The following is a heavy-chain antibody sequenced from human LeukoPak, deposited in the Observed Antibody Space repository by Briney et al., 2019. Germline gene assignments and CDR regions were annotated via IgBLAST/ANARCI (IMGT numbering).Heavy chain of an antibody. CDR1: GYSISSGYY. CDR2: IYHSGST. Sequence: SETLSLTCAVSGYSISSGYYWGWIRQPPGKGLEWIGSIYHSGSTYYNPSLKSRITISVDTSKNQFSLKLSSVTAADTAVYYCAHYDYSNYWEAVTDYWGQGTLVTVSS. D-gene: IGHD4-11*01. CDR3: AHYDYSNYWEAVTDY. J-gene: IGHJ4*02. V-gene: IGHV4-38-2*01.